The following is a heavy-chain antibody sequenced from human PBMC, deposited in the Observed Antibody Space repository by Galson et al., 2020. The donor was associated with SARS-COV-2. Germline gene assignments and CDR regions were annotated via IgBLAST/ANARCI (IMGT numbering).Heavy chain of an antibody. Sequence: SETLTLTCTASGVSISSYYWSWIRQPPGKGLEWIGHIYYSGITNYNPSLKSRVTISVDTSKNLYYLKLSSVTAADTAVYYCARESYDSSGYYLAYFDYGGKGTLVTVSS. CDR1: GVSISSYY. V-gene: IGHV4-59*01. CDR2: IYYSGIT. CDR3: ARESYDSSGYYLAYFDY. J-gene: IGHJ4*02. D-gene: IGHD3-22*01.